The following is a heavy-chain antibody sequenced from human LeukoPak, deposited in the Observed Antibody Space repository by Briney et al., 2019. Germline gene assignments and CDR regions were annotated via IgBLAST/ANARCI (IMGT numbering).Heavy chain of an antibody. CDR1: GFTFISYA. V-gene: IGHV3-23*01. Sequence: GGSLRLSWAASGFTFISYAISWVRQAPGKWLELLSSIGGIGDNTHYADSVKGRFTISRDTSRNTLYLQMNTLRVEDTAIYYCADTPTFYDVLTGYSNDYWGQGTLVTVSS. J-gene: IGHJ4*02. D-gene: IGHD3-9*01. CDR2: IGGIGDNT. CDR3: ADTPTFYDVLTGYSNDY.